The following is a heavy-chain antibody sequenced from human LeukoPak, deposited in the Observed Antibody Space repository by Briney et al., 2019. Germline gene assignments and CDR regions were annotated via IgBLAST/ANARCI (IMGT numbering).Heavy chain of an antibody. CDR1: GFTFSSYS. V-gene: IGHV3-21*01. CDR3: ARDVVITIFGVDYFDY. Sequence: GGSLRLSCAASGFTFSSYSMNWVRQAPGKGLEWVSSISSSSSYIYYADSVKGRFTISRDNAKNSLYLQMNSLRVEDTAVYYCARDVVITIFGVDYFDYWGQGTLVTVSS. CDR2: ISSSSSYI. D-gene: IGHD3-3*01. J-gene: IGHJ4*02.